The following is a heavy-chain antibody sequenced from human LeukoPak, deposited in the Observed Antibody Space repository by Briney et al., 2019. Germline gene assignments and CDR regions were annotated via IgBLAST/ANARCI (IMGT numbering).Heavy chain of an antibody. CDR3: VRLITVIPDF. D-gene: IGHD4-17*01. CDR2: IYPGDSDT. J-gene: IGHJ4*02. V-gene: IGHV5-51*01. Sequence: GESLKISCKGSGYSFATYWIAWVRQMPGKGLEWLGNIYPGDSDTRYSPPFQGQVTISADKSVSTAYLQWNSLKASDTAMYYCVRLITVIPDFWGQGTLVTVSS. CDR1: GYSFATYW.